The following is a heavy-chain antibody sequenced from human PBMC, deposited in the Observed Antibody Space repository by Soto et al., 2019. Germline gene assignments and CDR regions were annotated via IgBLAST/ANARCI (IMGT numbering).Heavy chain of an antibody. CDR3: MRGASARDSSGYPYYFDP. J-gene: IGHJ4*02. CDR1: GGTFSSYA. Sequence: GASVKVSCKASGGTFSSYAISWVRQAPGQGLEWMGWINCRSGGTTYTQKFQGRVTLTMDTSTSTAYMELSSLISDDTALYYCMRGASARDSSGYPYYFDPWGQGTLVTVSS. V-gene: IGHV1-2*02. CDR2: INCRSGGT. D-gene: IGHD3-22*01.